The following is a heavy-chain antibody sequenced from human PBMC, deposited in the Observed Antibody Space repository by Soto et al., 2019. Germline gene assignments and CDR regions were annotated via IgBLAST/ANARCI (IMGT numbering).Heavy chain of an antibody. V-gene: IGHV3-23*01. CDR1: GFSFSTYA. D-gene: IGHD1-1*01. Sequence: EVQLLESGGGLVQPGGSLRLSCAASGFSFSTYAMSWVRQAPGRGLEWVSAISGSGDSTYYVDSVKGRFTISRDSSKNTLYLFMHSLRPEDTAVYYCAKEGHYNWFLDYWGQGTLVTVSS. CDR2: ISGSGDST. J-gene: IGHJ4*02. CDR3: AKEGHYNWFLDY.